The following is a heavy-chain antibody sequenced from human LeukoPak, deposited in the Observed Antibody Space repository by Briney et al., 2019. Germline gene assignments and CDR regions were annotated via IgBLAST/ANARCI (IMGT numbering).Heavy chain of an antibody. J-gene: IGHJ4*02. CDR3: ATRPIAAGLFDY. CDR1: GYTLTELS. D-gene: IGHD6-13*01. CDR2: FDPEDGET. Sequence: ALVKVSCKVSGYTLTELSMHWVRQAPGKGLEWMGGFDPEDGETIYAQKFQGRVTMTEDTSTDTAYMELSSLRSEDTAVYYCATRPIAAGLFDYWGQGTLVTVSS. V-gene: IGHV1-24*01.